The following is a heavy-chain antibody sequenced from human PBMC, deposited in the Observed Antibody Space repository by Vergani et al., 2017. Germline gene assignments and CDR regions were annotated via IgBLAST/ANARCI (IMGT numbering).Heavy chain of an antibody. CDR3: TRGWYYDSIAYWAY. CDR2: INPNSGGT. CDR1: GYTFTGYY. Sequence: QVQLVQSGAEVKKPGASVKVSCKASGYTFTGYYMHWVRQAPGQGLEWMGWINPNSGGTHYAQKFQGRVTMTRDTSIRTVYMELSSLRSEDTAVYYCTRGWYYDSIAYWAYWGQGTLVTVSS. V-gene: IGHV1-2*02. D-gene: IGHD3-22*01. J-gene: IGHJ4*02.